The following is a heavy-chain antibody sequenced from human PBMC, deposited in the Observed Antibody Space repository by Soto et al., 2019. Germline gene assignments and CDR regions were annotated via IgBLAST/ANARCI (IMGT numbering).Heavy chain of an antibody. D-gene: IGHD6-13*01. CDR3: ARGRGSWLNWFDP. CDR1: GYTFTSYD. CDR2: MNPNSGKT. V-gene: IGHV1-8*01. Sequence: ASVKVSCRASGYTFTSYDINWVRQATGQGLEWMGWMNPNSGKTGYAQKFQGRVTMTRNTSISTAYMELSSLRSEDTAVYYCARGRGSWLNWFDPWGQGTLVTVSS. J-gene: IGHJ5*02.